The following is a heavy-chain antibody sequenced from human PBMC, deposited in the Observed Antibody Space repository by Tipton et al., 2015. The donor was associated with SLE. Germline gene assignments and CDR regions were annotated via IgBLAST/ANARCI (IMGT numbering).Heavy chain of an antibody. J-gene: IGHJ5*02. CDR1: GYTFTSYD. Sequence: QVQLVQSGAEVKKPGASVKVSCKASGYTFTSYDINWVRQATGQGLEWRGWMNPNSGNTGYAQKFQGRVTMTRNTSITTAFMELSSLISEDTAVYYCAGGRVAATGSWFDPWGHGTLVTVSS. D-gene: IGHD2-15*01. CDR2: MNPNSGNT. CDR3: AGGRVAATGSWFDP. V-gene: IGHV1-8*01.